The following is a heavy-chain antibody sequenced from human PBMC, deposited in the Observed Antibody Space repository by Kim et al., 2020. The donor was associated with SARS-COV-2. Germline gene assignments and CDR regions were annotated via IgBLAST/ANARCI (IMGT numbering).Heavy chain of an antibody. V-gene: IGHV1-69*13. CDR2: IIPIFGTA. Sequence: ASVKVSCKASGGTFSSYAISWVRQAPGQGLEWMGGIIPIFGTANYAQKFQGRVTITADESTSTAYMELSSLRSEDTAVYYCARATPIHPKNSIAAAVYAFDIWGQGTMVTVSS. CDR3: ARATPIHPKNSIAAAVYAFDI. CDR1: GGTFSSYA. J-gene: IGHJ3*02. D-gene: IGHD6-13*01.